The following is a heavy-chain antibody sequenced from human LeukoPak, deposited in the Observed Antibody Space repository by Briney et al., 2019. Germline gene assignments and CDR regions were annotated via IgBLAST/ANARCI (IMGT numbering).Heavy chain of an antibody. J-gene: IGHJ3*02. CDR3: ARPRELVREAFDI. V-gene: IGHV1-2*02. Sequence: ASVKVSCKASGYSFTGYYMHWVRQAPGQGLEWMGWINPNSGGTNYAQKFQGRVTMTRDTSISTAYMELSRLRSDDTAVYYCARPRELVREAFDIWGQGTMVTVSS. CDR2: INPNSGGT. D-gene: IGHD6-13*01. CDR1: GYSFTGYY.